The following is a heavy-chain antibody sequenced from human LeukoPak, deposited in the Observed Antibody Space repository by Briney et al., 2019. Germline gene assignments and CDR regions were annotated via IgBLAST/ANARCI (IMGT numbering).Heavy chain of an antibody. V-gene: IGHV3-21*05. CDR1: GFTFSSYS. CDR2: ISSSSSYI. J-gene: IGHJ3*02. D-gene: IGHD3-10*01. CDR3: ARGANPRGVDAFDI. Sequence: PGGSLRLSCAASGFTFSSYSMNWVRQAPGKGLEWVSYISSSSSYIYYADSVKGRFTISRDNAKNSLYLQMNSLRAEDTAVYYCARGANPRGVDAFDIWGQGTMVTVSS.